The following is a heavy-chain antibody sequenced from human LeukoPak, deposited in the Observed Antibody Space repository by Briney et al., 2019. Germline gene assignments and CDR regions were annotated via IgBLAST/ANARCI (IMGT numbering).Heavy chain of an antibody. Sequence: ESGPTLVKPTQTLTLTCTFSGFSLSTSGVGVGWIRQPPGKALEWLALIYWDDDKRYSPSLKSRLTITKDTSKNQVVLTMTNMGPVDTATYYCAHRPTDTLTGYNWFDPWGQGTLVTVSS. V-gene: IGHV2-5*02. CDR3: AHRPTDTLTGYNWFDP. D-gene: IGHD3-9*01. CDR2: IYWDDDK. J-gene: IGHJ5*02. CDR1: GFSLSTSGVG.